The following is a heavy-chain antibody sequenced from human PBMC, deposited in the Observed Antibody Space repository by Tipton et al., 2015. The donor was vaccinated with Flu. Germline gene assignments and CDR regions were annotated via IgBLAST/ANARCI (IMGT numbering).Heavy chain of an antibody. V-gene: IGHV4-59*08. D-gene: IGHD4-11*01. CDR2: IHRTGNT. CDR3: ARRDYSNYVSEPKNWFHP. J-gene: IGHJ5*02. CDR1: GDSISSYY. Sequence: TLSLTCTVSGDSISSYYWTWIRQSPGKGLEWIGNIHRTGNTYHNPSLRSRVTISVDTSKNQFSLKLSSVTAADTAVYYCARRDYSNYVSEPKNWFHPWGQGTLVTVSS.